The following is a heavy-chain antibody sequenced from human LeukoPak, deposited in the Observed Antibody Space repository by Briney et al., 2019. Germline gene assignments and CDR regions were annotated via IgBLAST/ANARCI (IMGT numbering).Heavy chain of an antibody. D-gene: IGHD6-19*01. V-gene: IGHV4-4*02. Sequence: SGTLSLTCAVSGGSTSSSNWWSWVRQPPGKGLEWIGEIYHSGSTNYNPSLKSRVTISVDKSNNQFSLKLSSVTAADTAVYYCASADHYTTGWYYFDYWGQGTLVTVSS. J-gene: IGHJ4*02. CDR1: GGSTSSSNW. CDR2: IYHSGST. CDR3: ASADHYTTGWYYFDY.